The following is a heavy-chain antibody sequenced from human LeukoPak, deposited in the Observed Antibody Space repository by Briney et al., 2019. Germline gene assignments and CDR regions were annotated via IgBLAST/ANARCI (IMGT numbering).Heavy chain of an antibody. V-gene: IGHV4-34*01. J-gene: IGHJ4*02. CDR2: INHSGST. CDR1: GGSFSGYY. CDR3: ARVVYYYDSSGYGVTIFDY. Sequence: SETLSLTCAVYGGSFSGYYWSWIRQPPGKGLEWIGEINHSGSTNYNPSLKSRVTISVDTSKNRFSLKLSSVTAADTAVYYCARVVYYYDSSGYGVTIFDYWGQGTLVTVSS. D-gene: IGHD3-22*01.